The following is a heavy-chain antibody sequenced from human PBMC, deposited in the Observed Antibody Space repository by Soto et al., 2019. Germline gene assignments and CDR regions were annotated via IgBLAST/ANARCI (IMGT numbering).Heavy chain of an antibody. CDR3: ARGLDGTVAATLQWFDP. D-gene: IGHD2-15*01. Sequence: PSETLSPTCAVYGGSFSGYYSSWIRPPPGKGLEWIGEINHSGSTNYNPSLKSRVTISVDTSKNQFSLKLSSVPAADTAVYYCARGLDGTVAATLQWFDPWGQGTLVTVPS. CDR2: INHSGST. CDR1: GGSFSGYY. J-gene: IGHJ5*02. V-gene: IGHV4-34*01.